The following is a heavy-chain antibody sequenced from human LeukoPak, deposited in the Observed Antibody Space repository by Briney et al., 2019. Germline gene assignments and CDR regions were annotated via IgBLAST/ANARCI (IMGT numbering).Heavy chain of an antibody. CDR3: ARTDLGAYYYYMDV. Sequence: SETLSLTCTVSGGSISSGSYYWSWIRQPAGKGLEWIGRIYTSGSTNYNPSLKSRVTISVDTSKNQFSLKLSSVTAADTAVYYCARTDLGAYYYYMDVWGKRTTVTVSS. V-gene: IGHV4-61*02. CDR2: IYTSGST. CDR1: GGSISSGSYY. D-gene: IGHD3-16*01. J-gene: IGHJ6*03.